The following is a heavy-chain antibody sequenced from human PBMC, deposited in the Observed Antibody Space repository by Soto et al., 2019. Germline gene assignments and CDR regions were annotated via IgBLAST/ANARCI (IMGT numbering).Heavy chain of an antibody. D-gene: IGHD6-19*01. CDR3: AREWAVAANYYYYGMDV. V-gene: IGHV1-69*13. J-gene: IGHJ6*02. CDR2: IIPIFGTA. Sequence: SVKVSCKASGGTFSSYAISWVGQAPGQGLEWMGGIIPIFGTANYAQKFQGRVTITADESTSTAYMELSSLRSEDTAVYYCAREWAVAANYYYYGMDVWVQGTTVTVSS. CDR1: GGTFSSYA.